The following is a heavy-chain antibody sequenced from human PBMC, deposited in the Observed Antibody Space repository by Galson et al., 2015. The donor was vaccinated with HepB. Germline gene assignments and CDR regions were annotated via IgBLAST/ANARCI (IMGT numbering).Heavy chain of an antibody. CDR2: ISFDGSNK. V-gene: IGHV3-30*04. CDR1: GFTFSSYA. J-gene: IGHJ4*02. CDR3: ARNLDSGYDTDIFLY. D-gene: IGHD5-12*01. Sequence: SLRLSCAASGFTFSSYAMHWVRQAPGKGLEWVTFISFDGSNKYYADSVKGRFTISRDDSKNTLFLQVSSLRAEDTAVYYCARNLDSGYDTDIFLYWGQGTLVTVSS.